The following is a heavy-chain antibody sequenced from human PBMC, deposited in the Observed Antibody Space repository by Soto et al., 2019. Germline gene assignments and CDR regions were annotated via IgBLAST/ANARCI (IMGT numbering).Heavy chain of an antibody. CDR1: GGSIRSYY. CDR2: LYYSGST. Sequence: QVRLQESGPGLVKPSETLSLTCTVSGGSIRSYYWSWIRQAPGKGLGWIGYLYYSGSTGYNPSLTRRFTISIDTAKTQFSLTLNSVTAADTAVDYCARALWDYCGTNCYPLDVWGQGTTVTVSS. V-gene: IGHV4-59*01. D-gene: IGHD2-21*02. J-gene: IGHJ6*02. CDR3: ARALWDYCGTNCYPLDV.